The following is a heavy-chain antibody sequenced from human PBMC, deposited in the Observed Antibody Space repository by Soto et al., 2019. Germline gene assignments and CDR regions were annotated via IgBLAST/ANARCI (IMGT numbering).Heavy chain of an antibody. CDR2: ISGSGDGT. Sequence: PGGSLSLSCTASGFTFSIFAVSWVGQVPGKGLEWVSAISGSGDGTDYAASVKGRFTISRDNSKNMLFLQINGLRAEDTAVYYCAKDPPTTGTTFDYWGRGTLVTVSS. CDR3: AKDPPTTGTTFDY. J-gene: IGHJ4*02. V-gene: IGHV3-23*01. D-gene: IGHD1-1*01. CDR1: GFTFSIFA.